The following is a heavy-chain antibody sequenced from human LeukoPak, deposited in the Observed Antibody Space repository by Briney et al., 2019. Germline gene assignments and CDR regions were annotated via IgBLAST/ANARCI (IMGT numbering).Heavy chain of an antibody. J-gene: IGHJ6*02. D-gene: IGHD3-22*01. V-gene: IGHV4-31*03. CDR3: ARDRPDSSGYTYGMDV. Sequence: SQTLSLTCTVSGGSISSGGYYWSWIRQHPGKGLEWIGYIYYSGSTYYNPSLKSRVTISVDTSKNQFSLKLSSVTAADTAVYYCARDRPDSSGYTYGMDVWGQGTTVTVAS. CDR1: GGSISSGGYY. CDR2: IYYSGST.